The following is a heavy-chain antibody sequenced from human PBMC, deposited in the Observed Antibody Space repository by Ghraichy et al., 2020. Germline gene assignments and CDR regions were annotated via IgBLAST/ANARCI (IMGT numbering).Heavy chain of an antibody. J-gene: IGHJ4*02. CDR3: ARNGDGPGSHYEYY. Sequence: ASVKVSCKASGYTFNRYVISWVRQAPGQGLEWMGWISAYNGNTNYAQKFQGRVTMTTDTSTSTVYMELRSLTSDDTAVYYCARNGDGPGSHYEYYWGQGTLVTVSS. D-gene: IGHD3-10*01. CDR1: GYTFNRYV. V-gene: IGHV1-18*01. CDR2: ISAYNGNT.